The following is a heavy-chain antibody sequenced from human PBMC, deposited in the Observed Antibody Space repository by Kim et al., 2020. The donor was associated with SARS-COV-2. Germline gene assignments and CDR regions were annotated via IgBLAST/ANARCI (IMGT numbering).Heavy chain of an antibody. CDR1: GLTSSTYA. V-gene: IGHV3-23*01. CDR2: ISGSGSST. D-gene: IGHD3-10*01. CDR3: AKWLGSGRWYYNFYGMDV. J-gene: IGHJ6*02. Sequence: GGSLRLSCAAPGLTSSTYAMSWVRQAPGKGLEWVSGISGSGSSTHYADSVKGRFTISRDISKNTLYLQMNSLRAEDTAKYYCAKWLGSGRWYYNFYGMDVWGQGTTVTVSS.